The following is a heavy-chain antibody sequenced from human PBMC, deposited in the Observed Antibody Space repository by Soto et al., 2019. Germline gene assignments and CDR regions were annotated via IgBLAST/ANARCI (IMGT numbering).Heavy chain of an antibody. CDR2: IYYSGST. CDR1: GGSISSYY. CDR3: ARVVVPAAISYYYYLDV. Sequence: SETLSLTCTVSGGSISSYYWSWIRQPPGKGLEWIGYIYYSGSTNYNPSLKSRVTISVDTSKNQFSLKLSSVTAADTAVYYCARVVVPAAISYYYYLDVSGKATTVTVSS. V-gene: IGHV4-59*01. D-gene: IGHD2-2*02. J-gene: IGHJ6*03.